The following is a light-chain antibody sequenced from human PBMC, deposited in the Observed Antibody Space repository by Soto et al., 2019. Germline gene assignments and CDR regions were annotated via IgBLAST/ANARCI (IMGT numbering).Light chain of an antibody. V-gene: IGKV3-20*01. Sequence: EIVLTNSPGTLSLSRWERATLSCRASQSVSSTYLAWYQQKRGQAPRLLIYGASSRATGIPDRFRGSGSGTDFTLTISRLEPEDFAVYYCQHYGSSPRTFGQGTKVDIK. CDR1: QSVSSTY. CDR3: QHYGSSPRT. CDR2: GAS. J-gene: IGKJ1*01.